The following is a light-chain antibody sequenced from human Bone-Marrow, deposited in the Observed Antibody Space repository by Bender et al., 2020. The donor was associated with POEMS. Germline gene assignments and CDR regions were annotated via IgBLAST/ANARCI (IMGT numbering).Light chain of an antibody. CDR1: RIGTKN. J-gene: IGLJ3*02. Sequence: SYVLTQPPSMSVAPGQTAKIICEGDRIGTKNVHWYQQKPGQAPVLAVYDDGDRPPGIPDRFSGSSSGKTATLTITRVEAGDEADYSCQVWDSSTDHWVFGGGTKLTVL. CDR2: DDG. CDR3: QVWDSSTDHWV. V-gene: IGLV3-21*02.